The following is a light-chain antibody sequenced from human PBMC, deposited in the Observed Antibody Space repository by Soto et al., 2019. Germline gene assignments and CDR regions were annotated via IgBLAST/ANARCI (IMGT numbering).Light chain of an antibody. CDR2: DAS. Sequence: ESVLTQSPGTLSLSPGERATLSCRASQSGNNNFFAWYQQKPGQAPRLLIYDASSRATGIPDRFSGSGSGTDSHLTISRREPEDFALYSCQRYVTSPLTVGGGTKVEIK. J-gene: IGKJ4*01. CDR3: QRYVTSPLT. V-gene: IGKV3-20*01. CDR1: QSGNNNF.